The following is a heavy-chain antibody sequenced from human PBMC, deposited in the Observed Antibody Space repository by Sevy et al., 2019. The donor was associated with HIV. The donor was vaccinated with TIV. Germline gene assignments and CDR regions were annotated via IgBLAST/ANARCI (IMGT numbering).Heavy chain of an antibody. D-gene: IGHD2-8*02. CDR3: STDPIIVLLVTDGMDV. CDR1: GFTFYYAW. CDR2: IKSKSDGGTT. Sequence: GGSLRLSCAASGFTFYYAWMSWVRQAPGRGLEWIGRIKSKSDGGTTDYVAPVKGRFTISRDDSKNRLYLEMNSLKTEDKAVYYCSTDPIIVLLVTDGMDVWGQGTTVTVSS. J-gene: IGHJ6*02. V-gene: IGHV3-15*01.